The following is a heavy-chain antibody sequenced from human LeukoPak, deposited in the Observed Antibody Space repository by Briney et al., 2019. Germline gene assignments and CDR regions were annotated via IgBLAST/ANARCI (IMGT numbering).Heavy chain of an antibody. J-gene: IGHJ4*02. CDR1: GGSISTYY. Sequence: SETLSLTCTVSGGSISTYYWSWIRQPPGKGQEWIGYIYYSGSTNYNPSLKSRVSISVDTSKTQYSLKLSSATAADTAVYYRARYKGDSWYYFDYWGQGTLVTVSS. CDR2: IYYSGST. V-gene: IGHV4-59*08. CDR3: ARYKGDSWYYFDY. D-gene: IGHD3-16*01.